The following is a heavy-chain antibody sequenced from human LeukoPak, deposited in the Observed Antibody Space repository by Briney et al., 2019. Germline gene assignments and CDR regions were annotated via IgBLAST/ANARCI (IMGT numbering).Heavy chain of an antibody. V-gene: IGHV3-53*01. D-gene: IGHD6-13*01. CDR1: GFTVSSNY. CDR3: ARDLGIAAAGTGYFDY. CDR2: IYSGGGT. J-gene: IGHJ4*02. Sequence: GGSLRLSCAASGFTVSSNYMSWVRQAPGKGLEWVSVIYSGGGTYYADSVKGRFTISRDNSKNTLYLQMNSLRAEDTAVYYCARDLGIAAAGTGYFDYWGQGTLVTVSS.